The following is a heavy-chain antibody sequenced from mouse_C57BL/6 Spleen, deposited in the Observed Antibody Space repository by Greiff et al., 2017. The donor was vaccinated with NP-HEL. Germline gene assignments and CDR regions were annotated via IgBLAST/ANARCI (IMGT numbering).Heavy chain of an antibody. CDR3: ARSGSYFDY. Sequence: QVQLQQSGPELVKPGASVKISCKASGYAFSSSWMNWVKQRPGKGLEWIGRIYPGDGDTNYNGKFKGKATLTVDQSSSTAYMQLSSLTSEDSAVYFCARSGSYFDYWGQGTTLTVSS. CDR2: IYPGDGDT. V-gene: IGHV1-82*01. CDR1: GYAFSSSW. J-gene: IGHJ2*01.